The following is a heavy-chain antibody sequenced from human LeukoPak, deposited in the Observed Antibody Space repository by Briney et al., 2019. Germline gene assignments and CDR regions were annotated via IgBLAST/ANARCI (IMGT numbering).Heavy chain of an antibody. J-gene: IGHJ4*02. CDR2: ISTDGRST. D-gene: IGHD3-16*02. CDR1: GFTFNNYA. Sequence: GSLRLSCAASGFTFNNYAMSWVRQAPGKGLEWVSAISTDGRSTHYADSVEGRFSISRDNSESTLYLQMNSLRAEDTAVYYCAKHRVLVVGENDCWGQGTQVSVSS. CDR3: AKHRVLVVGENDC. V-gene: IGHV3-23*01.